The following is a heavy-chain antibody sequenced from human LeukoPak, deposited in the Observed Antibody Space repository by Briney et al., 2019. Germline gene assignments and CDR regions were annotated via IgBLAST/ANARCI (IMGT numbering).Heavy chain of an antibody. CDR3: AKMGHVTTGEKDY. D-gene: IGHD4-17*01. CDR1: GFTFSSYA. J-gene: IGHJ4*02. Sequence: GGSLRLSCAASGFTFSSYAMHWVRQAPGKGLEWVAVISYDGSNKYYADSVKGRFTISRDNSKNTLYLQMNSLRAEDTAVYYCAKMGHVTTGEKDYWGQGTLVTVSS. CDR2: ISYDGSNK. V-gene: IGHV3-30-3*02.